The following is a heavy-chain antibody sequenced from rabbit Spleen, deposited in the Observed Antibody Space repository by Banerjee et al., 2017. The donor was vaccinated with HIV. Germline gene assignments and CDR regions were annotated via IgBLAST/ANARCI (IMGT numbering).Heavy chain of an antibody. D-gene: IGHD1-1*01. J-gene: IGHJ4*01. Sequence: QEQLVESGGGLVQPEGSLTLTCKASGLSFGDRDVMCWVRQAPGKGLEWIACINAATAKPVYATWAKGRFTISRTSSTTVTLRMTSLTAADTATYFCARDLVGVIGWNFYLWGPGTLVTVS. V-gene: IGHV1S45*01. CDR2: INAATAKP. CDR3: ARDLVGVIGWNFYL. CDR1: GLSFGDRDV.